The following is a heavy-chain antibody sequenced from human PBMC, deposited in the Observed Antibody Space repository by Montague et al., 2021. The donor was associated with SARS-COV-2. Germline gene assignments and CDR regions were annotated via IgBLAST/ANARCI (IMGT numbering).Heavy chain of an antibody. CDR2: IYHNGST. Sequence: SETLSPTRTVSGGSISSYYWTWIRQPPGKGLESIGYIYHNGSTKYNPSLKSRVTISVDTSKNQLSLKLSSVSVADTAVYYCARGGGNSADYYNYTMDVWGQGTTVTVFS. CDR3: ARGGGNSADYYNYTMDV. J-gene: IGHJ6*02. V-gene: IGHV4-59*01. D-gene: IGHD4-23*01. CDR1: GGSISSYY.